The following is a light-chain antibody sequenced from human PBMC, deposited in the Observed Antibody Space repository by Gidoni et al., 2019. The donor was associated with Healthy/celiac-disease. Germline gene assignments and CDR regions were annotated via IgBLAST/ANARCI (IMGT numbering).Light chain of an antibody. V-gene: IGLV2-14*01. CDR2: EVS. CDR3: SSYKRSSTYV. J-gene: IGLJ1*01. CDR1: SSDVGGYNY. Sequence: QSALTQPASVSGSPGQAITISCTGTSSDVGGYNYVSCYQQHPGKAPKLMIYEVSNRPSGVSNSFSGSKSGNTASLNISGLEAEDGADYYCSSYKRSSTYVFGTGTKVTVL.